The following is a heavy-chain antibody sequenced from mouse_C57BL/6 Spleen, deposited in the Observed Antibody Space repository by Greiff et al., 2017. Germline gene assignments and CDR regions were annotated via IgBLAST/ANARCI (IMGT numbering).Heavy chain of an antibody. Sequence: EVQLQQSGPELVKPGASVKMSCKASGYTFTDYNMHWVKQSHGKSLEWIGYINPNNGGTSYNQKFKGKATLTVNKASSTAYMELRSLTSEDSAVYYCASGDYDGYYYAMDYWGQGTSVTVSS. J-gene: IGHJ4*01. V-gene: IGHV1-22*01. CDR3: ASGDYDGYYYAMDY. CDR2: INPNNGGT. D-gene: IGHD1-2*01. CDR1: GYTFTDYN.